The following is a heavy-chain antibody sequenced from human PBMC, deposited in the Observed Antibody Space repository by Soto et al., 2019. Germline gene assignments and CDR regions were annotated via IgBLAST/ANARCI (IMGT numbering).Heavy chain of an antibody. CDR2: IIPIFGTA. CDR1: GGTFSSYA. D-gene: IGHD6-19*01. Sequence: QVQLVQSGAEVKKSGSSVKVSCKASGGTFSSYAISWVRQAPGQGLEWMGGIIPIFGTANYAQKFQGRVTITADESTSTAYMELSSLRSEDTAVYYCARSGRIAVAGRGTNNWFDPWGQGTLVTVSS. CDR3: ARSGRIAVAGRGTNNWFDP. J-gene: IGHJ5*02. V-gene: IGHV1-69*01.